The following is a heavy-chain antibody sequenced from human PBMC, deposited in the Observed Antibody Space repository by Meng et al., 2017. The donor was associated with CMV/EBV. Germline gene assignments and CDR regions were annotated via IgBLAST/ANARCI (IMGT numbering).Heavy chain of an antibody. J-gene: IGHJ6*02. CDR3: ARGYCSSTSCYTRYYYGMDV. CDR2: MNPNSGNT. Sequence: ASVKVSCKASGYTFTSYDINWVRQATGQGLEWMGWMNPNSGNTGYAQKFQGRVTITRNTSISTAYVELSSLRSEDTAVYYCARGYCSSTSCYTRYYYGMDVWGQGTTVTVS. V-gene: IGHV1-8*03. D-gene: IGHD2-2*02. CDR1: GYTFTSYD.